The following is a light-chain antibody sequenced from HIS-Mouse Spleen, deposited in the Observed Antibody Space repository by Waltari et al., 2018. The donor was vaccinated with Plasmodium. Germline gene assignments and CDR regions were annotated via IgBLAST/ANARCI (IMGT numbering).Light chain of an antibody. CDR2: EVS. V-gene: IGLV2-8*01. CDR1: SSAVGGYNS. Sequence: QSALTQPPSASGSPGQSVTISCTGTSSAVGGYNSVSWYQPHPGNAPKLMIYEVSKRPSGVPDRFSGSKSGNTASLTVSGLQAEDEADYYCSSYAGSNNLVFGGGTKLTVL. J-gene: IGLJ2*01. CDR3: SSYAGSNNLV.